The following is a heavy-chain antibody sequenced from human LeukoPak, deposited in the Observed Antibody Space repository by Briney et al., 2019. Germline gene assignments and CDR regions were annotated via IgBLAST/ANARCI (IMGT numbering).Heavy chain of an antibody. CDR3: ATEERAYAMTN. J-gene: IGHJ4*02. CDR2: VYHTGST. V-gene: IGHV4-59*01. Sequence: PSETLSLTCTVSGTSINSYYRSWIRQPPGKGLEWIGYVYHTGSTNYNPSLKSRVTISVDTSKNQISLRVNSVTAADTAMYFCATEERAYAMTNWGQGTLVTVSS. CDR1: GTSINSYY. D-gene: IGHD5-12*01.